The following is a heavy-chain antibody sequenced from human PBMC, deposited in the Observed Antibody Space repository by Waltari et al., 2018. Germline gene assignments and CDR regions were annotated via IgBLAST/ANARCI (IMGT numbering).Heavy chain of an antibody. D-gene: IGHD3-3*01. J-gene: IGHJ6*03. CDR1: GGSLSGYH. Sequence: QVQLQQWGAGLLKPSETLSLTCDVSGGSLSGYHWTWIRQPPGKGLEWIGEINDSGRTTYNPSLESRVTVSIDTANNQFSLRVRSVTAADTAVYYCARVFGYCYYYMDVWGKGTTVTISS. CDR2: INDSGRT. CDR3: ARVFGYCYYYMDV. V-gene: IGHV4-34*02.